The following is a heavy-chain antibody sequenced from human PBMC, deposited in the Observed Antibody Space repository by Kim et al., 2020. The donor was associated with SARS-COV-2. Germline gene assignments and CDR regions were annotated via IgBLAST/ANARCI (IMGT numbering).Heavy chain of an antibody. D-gene: IGHD3-22*01. V-gene: IGHV1-18*01. Sequence: KLQGRVTMTTDTSTSTAYMELRSLRSDDTAVYYCARGYYYDSSGYYYFDYWGQGTLVTVSS. J-gene: IGHJ4*02. CDR3: ARGYYYDSSGYYYFDY.